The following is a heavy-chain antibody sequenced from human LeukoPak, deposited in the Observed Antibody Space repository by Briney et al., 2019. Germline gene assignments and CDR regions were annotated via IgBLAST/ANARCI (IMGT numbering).Heavy chain of an antibody. CDR1: GGSISSYY. Sequence: SETLSLPCTLSGGSISSYYWSWIRKPPGKGLGWSGYIYYSGSTNNNPSLKSRVTISVDTSKNQLSLKLSSVTAADTAVYYCARGSGWANLFDPWGQGTLVTVSS. D-gene: IGHD6-19*01. CDR3: ARGSGWANLFDP. CDR2: IYYSGST. V-gene: IGHV4-59*01. J-gene: IGHJ5*02.